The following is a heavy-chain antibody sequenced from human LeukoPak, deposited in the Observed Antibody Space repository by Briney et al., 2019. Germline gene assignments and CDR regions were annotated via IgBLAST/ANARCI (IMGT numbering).Heavy chain of an antibody. V-gene: IGHV3-23*01. CDR1: GFAFSTYA. D-gene: IGHD3-3*01. J-gene: IGHJ5*02. Sequence: PGGSLRLSCAASGFAFSTYAMNWVRQAPGKGLEWVSAISGSGDNTYYADSVKGRFTISRDNSKNTLYLQMNSLRAEDTAVYYCAKDPYYDFWSGSPWFDPWGQGTLVTVSS. CDR3: AKDPYYDFWSGSPWFDP. CDR2: ISGSGDNT.